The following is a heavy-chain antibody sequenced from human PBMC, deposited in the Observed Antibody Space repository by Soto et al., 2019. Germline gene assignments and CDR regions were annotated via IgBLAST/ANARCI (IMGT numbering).Heavy chain of an antibody. D-gene: IGHD3-10*01. CDR2: IYPGDSDT. CDR3: ARILTMVRGVLNPLGY. V-gene: IGHV5-51*01. Sequence: LGEALKISCKGSGYSFTSYWIGWVRQMPGKGLEWMGIIYPGDSDTRYSPSFQGQVTISADKSISTAYLQWSSLKASDTAMYYCARILTMVRGVLNPLGYWGQGTLVTVSS. CDR1: GYSFTSYW. J-gene: IGHJ4*02.